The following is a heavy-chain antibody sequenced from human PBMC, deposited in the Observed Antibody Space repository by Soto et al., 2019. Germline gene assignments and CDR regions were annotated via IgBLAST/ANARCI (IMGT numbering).Heavy chain of an antibody. CDR1: GFTFSSYA. V-gene: IGHV3-23*01. Sequence: PGGSLRLSCAASGFTFSSYAMSWVRQAPGKGLEWVSAISGSGGSTYYADSVKGRFTISRDNSKNTLYLQMNSLRAEDTAVYYCALSEAGYYYDSSGYLTEHPKSPFGYYYYGMDVWGQGTTVTVSS. CDR3: ALSEAGYYYDSSGYLTEHPKSPFGYYYYGMDV. J-gene: IGHJ6*02. D-gene: IGHD3-22*01. CDR2: ISGSGGST.